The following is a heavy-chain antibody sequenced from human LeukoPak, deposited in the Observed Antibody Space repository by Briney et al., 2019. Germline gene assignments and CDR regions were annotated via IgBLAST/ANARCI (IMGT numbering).Heavy chain of an antibody. CDR1: GFTFSNFA. Sequence: PGRSLRLSCAASGFTFSNFAMHWVRQAPGKGLEWVAVISYDGSTKNFADSVKGRFTISRDNAKNSVYLHMNSLRAEDTAVYYCASSGTYLYFQHWGQGTLVTVSS. J-gene: IGHJ1*01. CDR2: ISYDGSTK. D-gene: IGHD1-26*01. CDR3: ASSGTYLYFQH. V-gene: IGHV3-30-3*01.